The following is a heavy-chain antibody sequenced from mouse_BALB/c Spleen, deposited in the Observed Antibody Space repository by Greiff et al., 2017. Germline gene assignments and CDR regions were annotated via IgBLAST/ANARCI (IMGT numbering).Heavy chain of an antibody. J-gene: IGHJ4*01. CDR2: ISSGSSTI. Sequence: EVQGVESGGGLVQPGGSRKLSCAASGFTFSSFGMHWVRQAPEKGLEWVAYISSGSSTIYYADTVKGRFTISRDNPKNTLFLQMTSLRSEDTAMYYCARSLLDYWGQGTSVTVSS. CDR1: GFTFSSFG. V-gene: IGHV5-17*02. D-gene: IGHD6-1*01. CDR3: ARSLLDY.